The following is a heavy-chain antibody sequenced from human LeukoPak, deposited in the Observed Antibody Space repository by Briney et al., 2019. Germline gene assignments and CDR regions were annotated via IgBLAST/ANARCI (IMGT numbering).Heavy chain of an antibody. Sequence: GGSLRLSCAASGFTFSSYGMHWVRQAPGKGLEWVAVIWYDGSNKYYADSVKGRFTFSRDNSKNTLYLQMNSLRAEDTAVYYCARAAYDSSGYLTLWGQGTLVTVSS. V-gene: IGHV3-33*01. CDR2: IWYDGSNK. J-gene: IGHJ4*02. D-gene: IGHD3-22*01. CDR3: ARAAYDSSGYLTL. CDR1: GFTFSSYG.